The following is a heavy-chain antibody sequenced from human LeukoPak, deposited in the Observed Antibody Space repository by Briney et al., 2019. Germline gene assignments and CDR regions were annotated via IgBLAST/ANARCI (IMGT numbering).Heavy chain of an antibody. J-gene: IGHJ6*03. Sequence: ASVKVSCKASGYTFTSYDINWVRQATGQGLEWMGWMNPNSGNTGYAQKFQGRVTMTRNTSISTAYMELSSLRSEDTAVYYCARGPRYYYGSGSYYNDYHYYMDVWGKGTTVTVSS. V-gene: IGHV1-8*01. CDR1: GYTFTSYD. CDR2: MNPNSGNT. D-gene: IGHD3-10*01. CDR3: ARGPRYYYGSGSYYNDYHYYMDV.